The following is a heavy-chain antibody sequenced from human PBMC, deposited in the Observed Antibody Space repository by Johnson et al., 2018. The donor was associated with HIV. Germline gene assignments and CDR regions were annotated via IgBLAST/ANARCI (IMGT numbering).Heavy chain of an antibody. CDR1: GFTFSSYA. CDR3: ARSEAEDIAEFGLIWEEPPAGRDAFDI. D-gene: IGHD6-13*01. J-gene: IGHJ3*02. CDR2: ISYDGSNK. V-gene: IGHV3-30*04. Sequence: QVQLVESGGGVVQPGRSLRLSCAASGFTFSSYAMHWVRQAPGKGLEWVAVISYDGSNKYYADSVKGRFTISRDNSKKPLYLQMNSLRAEDMAVYYCARSEAEDIAEFGLIWEEPPAGRDAFDIWGQGTMVTVSS.